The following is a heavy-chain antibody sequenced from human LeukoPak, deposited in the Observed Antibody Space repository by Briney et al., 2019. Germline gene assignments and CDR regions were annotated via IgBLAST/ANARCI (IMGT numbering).Heavy chain of an antibody. CDR1: GFSFAAYT. CDR2: ISGSGLYI. Sequence: GGSLRLSCAASGFSFAAYTMNWMRQAPGRGLEWVSSISGSGLYIFYADSMKGRFTVSRDNAKNSLYLQMHSLKAEDTSVYFCARGSYSSSWFEKYYFDSWGQGTLVTVSA. CDR3: ARGSYSSSWFEKYYFDS. D-gene: IGHD6-13*01. V-gene: IGHV3-21*03. J-gene: IGHJ4*02.